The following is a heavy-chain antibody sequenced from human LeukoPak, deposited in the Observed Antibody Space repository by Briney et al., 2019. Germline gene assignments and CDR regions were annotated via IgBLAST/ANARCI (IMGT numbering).Heavy chain of an antibody. CDR2: IFYSGST. CDR1: GGSISTSNYY. V-gene: IGHV4-39*07. Sequence: SETLSLTCTVSGGSISTSNYYWGWIRQPPGKGLEWIGNIFYSGSTYYSPSLRSRVTISLDTSRNQFSLKLSSVTAADTAVYYCARGRGYSGYFGYYYMDVWGKGTTVTISS. CDR3: ARGRGYSGYFGYYYMDV. D-gene: IGHD5-12*01. J-gene: IGHJ6*03.